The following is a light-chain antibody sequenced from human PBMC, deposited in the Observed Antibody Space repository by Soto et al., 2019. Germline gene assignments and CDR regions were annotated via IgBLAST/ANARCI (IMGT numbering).Light chain of an antibody. CDR3: QQYGSSRT. V-gene: IGKV3-15*01. Sequence: EIGMTQSPATLSVSPGEGATVSCRASQSVSSHLAWYQHKPGQAPRLLFYDASTRATGIPARFSGSGSGTEFTITISRLEPEDFAVYYCQQYGSSRTFGQGTKVDI. J-gene: IGKJ1*01. CDR1: QSVSSH. CDR2: DAS.